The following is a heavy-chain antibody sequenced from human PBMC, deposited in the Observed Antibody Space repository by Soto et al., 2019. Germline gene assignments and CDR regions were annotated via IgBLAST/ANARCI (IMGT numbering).Heavy chain of an antibody. CDR2: ISYDGSNK. J-gene: IGHJ4*02. Sequence: QVQLVESGGGVVQPGRSLRLSCAASGFTFSSFAFHWVRQAPGKGLEWVAVISYDGSNKCYADSVKGRFTISRDNSKNTLYLQMNSLRAEDTAVYYCARDIEDYYGSGSYPSGIDYWGQGTLVTVSS. CDR1: GFTFSSFA. D-gene: IGHD3-10*01. CDR3: ARDIEDYYGSGSYPSGIDY. V-gene: IGHV3-30-3*01.